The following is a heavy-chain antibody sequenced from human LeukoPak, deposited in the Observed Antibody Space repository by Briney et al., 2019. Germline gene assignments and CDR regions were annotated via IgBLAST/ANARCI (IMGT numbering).Heavy chain of an antibody. Sequence: GASVKVSCKASGYTFTSYDINWVRQATGQGLEWMGWMNPNSGNTGYAQKFQGRVTITRNTSISTAYMELSSLRSDDTAVYYCARVVLLWFGELSAAKFDPWGQGTLVTVSS. CDR1: GYTFTSYD. V-gene: IGHV1-8*03. CDR3: ARVVLLWFGELSAAKFDP. J-gene: IGHJ5*02. CDR2: MNPNSGNT. D-gene: IGHD3-10*01.